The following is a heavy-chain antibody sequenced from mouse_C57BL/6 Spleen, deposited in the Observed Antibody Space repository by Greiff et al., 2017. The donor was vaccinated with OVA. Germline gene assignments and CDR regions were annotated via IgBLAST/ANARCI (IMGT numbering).Heavy chain of an antibody. CDR1: GYTFTSYW. V-gene: IGHV1-69*01. D-gene: IGHD1-1*01. CDR3: ARYGNGAY. J-gene: IGHJ3*01. Sequence: QVQLKQSGAELVMPGASVKLSCKASGYTFTSYWMHWVKQRPGQGLEWIGEIDPSDSYTNYNQKFKGKSTLTVDKSSSTAYMQLSSLTSEDSAVYYCARYGNGAYWGQGTLVTVSA. CDR2: IDPSDSYT.